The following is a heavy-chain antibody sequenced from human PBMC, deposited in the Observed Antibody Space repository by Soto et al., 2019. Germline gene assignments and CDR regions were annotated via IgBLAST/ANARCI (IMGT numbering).Heavy chain of an antibody. V-gene: IGHV4-59*01. CDR2: IYSSGST. D-gene: IGHD3-22*01. CDR1: GGSISSYY. Sequence: PSETLSLTCTVSGGSISSYYWSWIRQPPGKGLEWIGYIYSSGSTNYNPSLKSRVTISVDTSKNQFSLKLSSVTAADTAMYYCARASTYYYDSYGLSFDYWGQGTLVTVSS. J-gene: IGHJ4*02. CDR3: ARASTYYYDSYGLSFDY.